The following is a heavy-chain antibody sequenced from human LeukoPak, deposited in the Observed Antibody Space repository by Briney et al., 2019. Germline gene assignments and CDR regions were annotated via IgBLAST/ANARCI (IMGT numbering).Heavy chain of an antibody. CDR2: IKQDGSEK. Sequence: GGSLRLSCAASGLTFSNYWMTWVRQAPGKGLEWVANIKQDGSEKYYVDSVKGRFTISRDNAKNSLYLQMNSLRAEDTAVYYCARINFYPDYWGQGTLVTVSS. CDR3: ARINFYPDY. V-gene: IGHV3-7*01. CDR1: GLTFSNYW. D-gene: IGHD1-1*01. J-gene: IGHJ4*02.